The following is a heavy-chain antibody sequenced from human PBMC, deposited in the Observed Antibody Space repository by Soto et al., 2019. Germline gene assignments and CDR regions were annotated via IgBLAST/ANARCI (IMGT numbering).Heavy chain of an antibody. V-gene: IGHV1-69*02. CDR3: ARGGGAEVVVVPVAGLYGMDV. CDR2: IIPILGIA. Sequence: SVKVSCKASGGTFSSYTISWVRQAPGQGLEWMGRIIPILGIANYAQKFQGRVTITADKSTSTAYMELSSLRSEDTAVYYCARGGGAEVVVVPVAGLYGMDVWGQGTTVTVSS. J-gene: IGHJ6*02. D-gene: IGHD2-2*01. CDR1: GGTFSSYT.